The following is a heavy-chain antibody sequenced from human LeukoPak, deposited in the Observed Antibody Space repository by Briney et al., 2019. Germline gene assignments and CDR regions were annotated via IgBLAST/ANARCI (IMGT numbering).Heavy chain of an antibody. CDR3: ARDRREDSSGYYYPGY. Sequence: GGSLRLSCAASGFTFSSYAMHWVRQASGKGLEWVAVISYDGSNKYYADSVKGRFTISRDNSKNTLYLQMNSLRAEDTAVYYCARDRREDSSGYYYPGYWGQGTLVTVSS. J-gene: IGHJ4*02. CDR2: ISYDGSNK. V-gene: IGHV3-30-3*01. D-gene: IGHD3-22*01. CDR1: GFTFSSYA.